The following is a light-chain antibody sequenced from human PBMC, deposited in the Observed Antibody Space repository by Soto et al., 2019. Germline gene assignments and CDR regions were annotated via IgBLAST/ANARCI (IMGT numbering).Light chain of an antibody. Sequence: DIQITQSPCTRSSSVGDRVTITCRASQSISSRLAWYQQKPGKAPKLLIYDASSLESGVPSRFSGSGSGTEFTLTISSLQPDDFATYYCQQYNSYSWTFGQGTKV. CDR3: QQYNSYSWT. J-gene: IGKJ1*01. CDR1: QSISSR. V-gene: IGKV1-5*01. CDR2: DAS.